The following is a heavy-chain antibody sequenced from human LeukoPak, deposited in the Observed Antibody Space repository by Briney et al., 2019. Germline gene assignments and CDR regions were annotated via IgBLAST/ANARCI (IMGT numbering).Heavy chain of an antibody. CDR1: GYSFTSYG. CDR2: ISTYDGNA. D-gene: IGHD3-10*01. CDR3: ARAPSGFTYGPGDH. J-gene: IGHJ4*02. V-gene: IGHV1-18*01. Sequence: GASVKVSCKASGYSFTSYGFTWVRQAPGQGLEWTGWISTYDGNANYAQKLQGRVTMTTDTSTITAYMELRSLRSDDTAVYYCARAPSGFTYGPGDHWGQGTLVTVSS.